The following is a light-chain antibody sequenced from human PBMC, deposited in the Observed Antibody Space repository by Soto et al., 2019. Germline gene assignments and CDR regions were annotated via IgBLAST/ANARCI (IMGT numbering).Light chain of an antibody. Sequence: SSELTQPPSVSVSPGQTARITCSGDALPKQYAYWYQQKPVQAPVLVIYKDSERPSGIPERFSGSSSGTTVTLTISGVQAEDEADYYCQSADSSGTYVVFGGGTKLTVL. CDR3: QSADSSGTYVV. J-gene: IGLJ2*01. V-gene: IGLV3-25*03. CDR1: ALPKQY. CDR2: KDS.